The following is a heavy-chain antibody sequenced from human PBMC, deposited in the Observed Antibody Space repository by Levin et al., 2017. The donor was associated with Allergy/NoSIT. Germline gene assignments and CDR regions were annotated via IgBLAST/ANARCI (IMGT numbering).Heavy chain of an antibody. Sequence: SETLSLTCTVSGDSISSINYYWGWIRQPPGKGLEWIGSIHYGGSTYYNPSLKSRVTISVDTSKNQFSLKLSSVTAADTAVYYCARRLWYSSSQLPRVWFDPWGQGTLVTVSS. CDR1: GDSISSINYY. CDR2: IHYGGST. J-gene: IGHJ5*02. D-gene: IGHD6-13*01. V-gene: IGHV4-39*01. CDR3: ARRLWYSSSQLPRVWFDP.